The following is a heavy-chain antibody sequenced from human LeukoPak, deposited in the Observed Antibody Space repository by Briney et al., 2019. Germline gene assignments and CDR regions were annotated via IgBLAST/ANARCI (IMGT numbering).Heavy chain of an antibody. D-gene: IGHD3-22*01. CDR2: IRYDGSNK. Sequence: PGGSLRLSCAASGFTFSSYGMHWVRQAPGKGLEWVAFIRYDGSNKYYADSVKGRFTISRDNSKNTLYLQMNSLRAEDTAVYYCVSWAGKYYETSDYFLVSTNSWGQGTLVTVSS. J-gene: IGHJ4*02. V-gene: IGHV3-30*02. CDR3: VSWAGKYYETSDYFLVSTNS. CDR1: GFTFSSYG.